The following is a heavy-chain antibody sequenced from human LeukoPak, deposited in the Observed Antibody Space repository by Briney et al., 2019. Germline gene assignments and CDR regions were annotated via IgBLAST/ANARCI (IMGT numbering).Heavy chain of an antibody. CDR3: ARELAARLDY. J-gene: IGHJ4*02. Sequence: GGSLRLSCAASGFTFSSYGMTWVRQAPGKGLEWVSVISGSGGDTYYADSVKGRFTISRDNSKNTLYLQMNSLRAEDTAVYYCARELAARLDYWGQGTLVTVSS. CDR2: ISGSGGDT. V-gene: IGHV3-23*01. CDR1: GFTFSSYG. D-gene: IGHD6-6*01.